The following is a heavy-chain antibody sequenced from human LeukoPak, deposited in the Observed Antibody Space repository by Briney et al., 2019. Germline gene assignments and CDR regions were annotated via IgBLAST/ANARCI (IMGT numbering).Heavy chain of an antibody. D-gene: IGHD4-17*01. Sequence: GASVKVSCKASGCTFTSYAMSWVRQAPGQGLEWMGWINTNTGNPTYAQGFTGRFVFSLDTSVSTAYLQICSLKAEDTAVYYCARQGTFYGDYYYYGMDVWGKGSTVTVSS. J-gene: IGHJ6*04. CDR1: GCTFTSYA. V-gene: IGHV7-4-1*01. CDR2: INTNTGNP. CDR3: ARQGTFYGDYYYYGMDV.